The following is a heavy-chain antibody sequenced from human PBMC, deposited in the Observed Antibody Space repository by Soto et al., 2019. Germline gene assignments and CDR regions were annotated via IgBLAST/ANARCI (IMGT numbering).Heavy chain of an antibody. CDR2: ISGSGEKT. CDR3: SRLPGGKGPRPDY. CDR1: GLNFSYNA. V-gene: IGHV3-23*01. J-gene: IGHJ4*02. D-gene: IGHD2-21*02. Sequence: PGGSLRISCVASGLNFSYNAMSWVRQAPGKGLQWVSTISGSGEKTYYADSVKGRFTISSDRSKNTLYLQLDSLRADDTAVYYISRLPGGKGPRPDYCCQGTMV.